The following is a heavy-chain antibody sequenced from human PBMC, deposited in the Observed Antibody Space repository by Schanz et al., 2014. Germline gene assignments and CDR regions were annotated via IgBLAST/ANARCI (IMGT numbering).Heavy chain of an antibody. CDR2: IKQDESEK. CDR1: GFTFSDYW. Sequence: EVQLVESGGGLVQPGGSLRLSCTASGFTFSDYWMSWVRQAPGKGLEWVANIKQDESEKYYVDSVKGRFTISRDNAKNSVFLQMKSLRAEDTAVYYCARVKYCTITRCYRTETEGIYYMDVWGKGTTVTVSS. CDR3: ARVKYCTITRCYRTETEGIYYMDV. D-gene: IGHD2-2*01. V-gene: IGHV3-7*05. J-gene: IGHJ6*03.